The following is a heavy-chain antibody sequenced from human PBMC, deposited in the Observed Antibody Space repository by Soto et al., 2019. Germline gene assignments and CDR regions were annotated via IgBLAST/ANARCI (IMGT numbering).Heavy chain of an antibody. CDR3: VRKAGASYMPAEYFQH. D-gene: IGHD2-2*01. CDR1: GFSFSTYW. Sequence: EVQLVESGGGLVQPGGSLRLSYAASGFSFSTYWMHWVRQGPGKGLVWVSRIDHDGRSTSYADSVKGRFTISRDNAKNTLSLQMNSLTVEDTGVYYCVRKAGASYMPAEYFQHWGQGTLVTVSS. V-gene: IGHV3-74*01. J-gene: IGHJ1*01. CDR2: IDHDGRST.